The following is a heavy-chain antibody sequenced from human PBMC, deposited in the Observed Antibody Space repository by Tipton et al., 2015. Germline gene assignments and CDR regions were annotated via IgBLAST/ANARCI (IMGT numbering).Heavy chain of an antibody. V-gene: IGHV4-31*01. Sequence: TLSLTCTVSGGSINSGNYYWSWIRQHPGKGLEWIGYIYSSGSTYYNPSLKSLVTISVDTSKNQFSLKLSSVSAADTAVYYCASHYSTVTIPYYYYGMDVWGQGTTVTVSS. CDR1: GGSINSGNYY. D-gene: IGHD4-17*01. J-gene: IGHJ6*02. CDR2: IYSSGST. CDR3: ASHYSTVTIPYYYYGMDV.